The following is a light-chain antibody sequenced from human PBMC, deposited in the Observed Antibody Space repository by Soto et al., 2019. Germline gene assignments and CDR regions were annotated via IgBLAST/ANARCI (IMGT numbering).Light chain of an antibody. J-gene: IGLJ2*01. Sequence: QSALTQPASVSGSPGQSITISCTGTSSDVGGYNYVSWYQQHPGKAPKFMIYDVSNRPSGVSNRFSGSKTGNTASLTISGLQAEDEADYYCSSYTSSGSLVLFGGGTKLTVL. CDR3: SSYTSSGSLVL. CDR1: SSDVGGYNY. V-gene: IGLV2-14*01. CDR2: DVS.